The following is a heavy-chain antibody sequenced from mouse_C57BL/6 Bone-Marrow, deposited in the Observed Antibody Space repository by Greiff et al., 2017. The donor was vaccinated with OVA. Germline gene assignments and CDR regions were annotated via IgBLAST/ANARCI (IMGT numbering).Heavy chain of an antibody. CDR3: ARPDYYGSSCPWYFDV. Sequence: EVKLMESGGGLVQPGGSLKLSCAASGFTFSDYYMYWVRQTPEKRLEWVAYISNGGGSTYYPDTVKGRFTISRDNAKNTLYLQMSRLKSEDTAMYYCARPDYYGSSCPWYFDVWGTGTTVTVSS. CDR2: ISNGGGST. D-gene: IGHD1-1*01. CDR1: GFTFSDYY. V-gene: IGHV5-12*01. J-gene: IGHJ1*03.